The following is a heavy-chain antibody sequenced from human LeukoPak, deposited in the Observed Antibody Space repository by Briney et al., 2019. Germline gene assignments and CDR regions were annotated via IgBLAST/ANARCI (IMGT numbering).Heavy chain of an antibody. J-gene: IGHJ6*03. Sequence: PSETLSLTCTVSSGSISTSNYYWGWVRQPPGKALEWIGNIFYSGSTYYSPSLNSRVTISRDTSKNHFSLELSSVTAADTAVYFCARGRVSSSSWHSTYYYYFYMDVWGKGATVTVSS. D-gene: IGHD6-13*01. CDR2: IFYSGST. CDR3: ARGRVSSSSWHSTYYYYFYMDV. V-gene: IGHV4-39*02. CDR1: SGSISTSNYY.